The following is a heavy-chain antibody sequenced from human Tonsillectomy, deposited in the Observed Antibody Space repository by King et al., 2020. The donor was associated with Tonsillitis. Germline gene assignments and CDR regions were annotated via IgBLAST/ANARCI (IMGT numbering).Heavy chain of an antibody. D-gene: IGHD2/OR15-2a*01. CDR3: VKDFYDGDGMDV. V-gene: IGHV3-30*18. Sequence: VQLVESGGGVVQPGRSLRLSCAASGFTFRSYGMHWVRQAPGQGLEWVAVISYDGSHKYYADSVKGRFTISRDNSKNTLYLQMNSLRAEDTAVYYCVKDFYDGDGMDVWGQGTTVTVSS. J-gene: IGHJ6*02. CDR2: ISYDGSHK. CDR1: GFTFRSYG.